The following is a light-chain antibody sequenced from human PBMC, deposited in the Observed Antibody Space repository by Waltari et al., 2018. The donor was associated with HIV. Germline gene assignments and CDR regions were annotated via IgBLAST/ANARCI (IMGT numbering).Light chain of an antibody. CDR3: QSYDNTDVV. CDR1: SDSIATTY. J-gene: IGLJ2*01. V-gene: IGLV6-57*01. Sequence: NLILTQPHSVSESPGKTVTIPCTPSSDSIATTYMHRYQLRPSTPPTTVIYEDNQRPSGVPDRFSGSIDSSSNSASLTISGLKTEDEADYYCQSYDNTDVVFGGGTKLTVL. CDR2: EDN.